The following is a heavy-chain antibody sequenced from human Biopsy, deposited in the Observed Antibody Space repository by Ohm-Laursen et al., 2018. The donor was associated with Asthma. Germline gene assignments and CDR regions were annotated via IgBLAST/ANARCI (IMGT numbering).Heavy chain of an antibody. CDR2: IYYSGST. D-gene: IGHD4-17*01. J-gene: IGHJ5*02. V-gene: IGHV4-31*03. CDR3: ARTTYGDDGFDP. CDR1: GGSINIGDYY. Sequence: SQTLSLTCTVSGGSINIGDYYWSCIRQLPVKGLEWIGYIYYSGSTYYNPSLKSRVSISLDTSKNQFSLSLTSVTAADTAVYYCARTTYGDDGFDPWGQGTLVTVSS.